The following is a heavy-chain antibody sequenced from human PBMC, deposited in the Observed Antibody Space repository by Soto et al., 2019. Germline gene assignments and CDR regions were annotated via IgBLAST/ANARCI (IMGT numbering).Heavy chain of an antibody. D-gene: IGHD3-9*01. V-gene: IGHV3-30*18. CDR2: ISYDGSNK. J-gene: IGHJ5*02. CDR1: GFTFSSYG. CDR3: VKSPGILNGYLDL. Sequence: GGSLRLSCAASGFTFSSYGMHWVRQAPGKGLEWVAVISYDGSNKYYADSVKGRFTISRDNSKNTLYLQMSSLRAEDTAVYYCVKSPGILNGYLDLWGQGTLVTVSS.